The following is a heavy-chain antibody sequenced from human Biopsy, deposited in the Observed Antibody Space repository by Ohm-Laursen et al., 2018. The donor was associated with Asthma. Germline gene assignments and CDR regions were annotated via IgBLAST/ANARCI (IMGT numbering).Heavy chain of an antibody. CDR3: ARAYGGSFFSGSFDI. J-gene: IGHJ3*02. CDR1: GFAVSRNY. V-gene: IGHV3-53*01. D-gene: IGHD4-23*01. Sequence: SLRLSCAASGFAVSRNYMFWVRQAPGKGLEWVSVIYSGETSHTADSVRGRFTISRDYSKNTLSLQMNSLRAEDTAVYYCARAYGGSFFSGSFDIWGQGTMVTVSS. CDR2: IYSGETS.